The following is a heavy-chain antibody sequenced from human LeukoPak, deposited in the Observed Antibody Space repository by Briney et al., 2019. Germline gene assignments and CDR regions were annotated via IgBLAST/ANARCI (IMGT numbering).Heavy chain of an antibody. D-gene: IGHD4-23*01. CDR3: ARDHNGGNSNWFDP. CDR1: GCTFSNYA. J-gene: IGHJ5*02. CDR2: IIPIFGTA. V-gene: IGHV1-69*13. Sequence: SVKVSCKASGCTFSNYAISWVRQAPGQGLEWMGGIIPIFGTANYAQKFQGRVTITADGSTSTAYMELSSLRSEDTAMYYCARDHNGGNSNWFDPWGQGTLVTVSS.